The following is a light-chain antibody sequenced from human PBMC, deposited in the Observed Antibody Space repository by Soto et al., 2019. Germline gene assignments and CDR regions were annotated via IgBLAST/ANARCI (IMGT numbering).Light chain of an antibody. J-gene: IGLJ3*02. Sequence: QAVVTQEPSFSVSPGRTVTLTCGLSSGSVSTSYYPSWYQQTPGQAPRTLIYSTNTRSSGVPDRFSGSILGNKAALTITGGQADDESDYYCVLYMGSGIWVFGGGTKLAV. CDR3: VLYMGSGIWV. CDR1: SGSVSTSYY. V-gene: IGLV8-61*01. CDR2: STN.